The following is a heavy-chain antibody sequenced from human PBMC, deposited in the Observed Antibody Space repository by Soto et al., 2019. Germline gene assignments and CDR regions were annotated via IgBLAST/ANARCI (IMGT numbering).Heavy chain of an antibody. CDR1: GEYLCRWT. V-gene: IGHV4-34*01. CDR2: INHSGNT. D-gene: IGHD6-6*01. J-gene: IGHJ4*02. CDR3: ASSSPFHY. Sequence: SETRSHARRVYGEYLCRWTSNWNRQPPGKGLEWIGNINHSGNTNYNPSLKSRVSISIDTSNNQFSLKLTSVTAADTGVYYCASSSPFHYWGPGILVTVSS.